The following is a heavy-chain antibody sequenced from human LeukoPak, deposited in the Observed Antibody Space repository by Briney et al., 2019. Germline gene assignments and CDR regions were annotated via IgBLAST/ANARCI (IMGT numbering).Heavy chain of an antibody. V-gene: IGHV4-4*07. CDR3: ARGGARGSSAFDI. CDR1: GGSISSYS. Sequence: SETLSLTCIVSGGSISSYSWSWIRQPAGKGLEWIGRIFTSGSTNYNPSLKSRGTISVDTSKNQLSLKLTSVTAADTAVYYCARGGARGSSAFDIWGQGTMVTVSS. D-gene: IGHD3-10*01. J-gene: IGHJ3*02. CDR2: IFTSGST.